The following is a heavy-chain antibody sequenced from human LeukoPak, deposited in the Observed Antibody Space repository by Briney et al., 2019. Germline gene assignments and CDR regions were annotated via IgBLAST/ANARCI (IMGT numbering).Heavy chain of an antibody. Sequence: GGSLRLSCAASGFTFSSYAMHWVRQAPGKGLEWVAVISYDGSNKYYADSVKGRFTISRDNSKNTLYLQMNSPRAEDTAVYYCATLVPGPFDYWGQGTLVTVSS. D-gene: IGHD6-6*01. V-gene: IGHV3-30-3*01. CDR2: ISYDGSNK. J-gene: IGHJ4*02. CDR1: GFTFSSYA. CDR3: ATLVPGPFDY.